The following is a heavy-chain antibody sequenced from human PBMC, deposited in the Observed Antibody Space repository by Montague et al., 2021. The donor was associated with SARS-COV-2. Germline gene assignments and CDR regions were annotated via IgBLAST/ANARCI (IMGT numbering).Heavy chain of an antibody. CDR1: GGSFSGYY. CDR2: INHSGST. D-gene: IGHD3-22*01. Sequence: SETLSLTCAVYGGSFSGYYWSWIRQPPGKGLEWIGDINHSGSTNYNPSFKSRVSISVDTSKNQFSLKLSSVTAADTAVYYCARAIVDVTMMVVVMTGVEHYFDFWGQGTLVTVSS. CDR3: ARAIVDVTMMVVVMTGVEHYFDF. V-gene: IGHV4-34*01. J-gene: IGHJ4*02.